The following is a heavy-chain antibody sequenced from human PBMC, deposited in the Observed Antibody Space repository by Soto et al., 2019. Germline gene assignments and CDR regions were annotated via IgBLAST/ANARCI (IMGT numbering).Heavy chain of an antibody. CDR2: IYYSGIT. CDR3: AREPLD. V-gene: IGHV4-31*02. J-gene: IGHJ4*02. Sequence: WTWIRQHPGKGLEWIGYIYYSGITYYNPSLKIRVTISVDTSKNQFSLKLSSVTAADTAVYYCAREPLDWGQGTLVTVSS.